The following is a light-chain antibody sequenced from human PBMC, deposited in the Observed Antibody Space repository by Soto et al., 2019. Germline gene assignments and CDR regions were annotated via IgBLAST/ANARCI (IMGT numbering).Light chain of an antibody. CDR3: QQRSNWPPLT. Sequence: EIVMTQSPATLSVSLGERATLSCRASQSVSSNLAWYQQKPGQAPRLLIYGASTRATGIPARFSGSGSGTDFTLTISSLEPEDFAVYYCQQRSNWPPLTFGGGTRWIS. J-gene: IGKJ4*01. CDR2: GAS. CDR1: QSVSSN. V-gene: IGKV3-15*01.